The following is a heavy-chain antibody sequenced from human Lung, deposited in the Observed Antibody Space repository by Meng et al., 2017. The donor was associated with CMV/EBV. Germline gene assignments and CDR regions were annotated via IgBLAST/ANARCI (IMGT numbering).Heavy chain of an antibody. CDR1: GGTFSSYA. CDR2: IIPILGIA. CDR3: ARINYTNGVCLKRGGYFDY. J-gene: IGHJ4*02. V-gene: IGHV1-69*10. D-gene: IGHD2-8*01. Sequence: SVKVSCXASGGTFSSYAISWVRQAPGQGLEWMGGIIPILGIANYAQKFQGRVTITADKSTSTAYMELSSLRSEDTAVYYCARINYTNGVCLKRGGYFDYWGQGTLVTVSS.